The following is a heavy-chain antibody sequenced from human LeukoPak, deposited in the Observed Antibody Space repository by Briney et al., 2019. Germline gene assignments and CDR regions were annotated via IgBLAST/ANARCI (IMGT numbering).Heavy chain of an antibody. V-gene: IGHV3-15*01. Sequence: GGSLRLSCAAFGFIFNNAWMTWVRQPPGQGLQWVGRIKSRSDGGTVDYAAPVKGRFIISRDDSKDMLFLQMTSLRTEDTGVYYCTTVEKDYDYRSGTSDATDYWGQGTLVTVSS. CDR1: GFIFNNAW. CDR3: TTVEKDYDYRSGTSDATDY. CDR2: IKSRSDGGTV. D-gene: IGHD6-25*01. J-gene: IGHJ4*02.